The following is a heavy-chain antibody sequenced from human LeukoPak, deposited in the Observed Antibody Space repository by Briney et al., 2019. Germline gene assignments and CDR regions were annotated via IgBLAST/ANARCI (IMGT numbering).Heavy chain of an antibody. CDR2: ICYSGANS. V-gene: IGHV3-23*01. D-gene: IGHD3-16*02. J-gene: IGHJ3*01. CDR1: GFTFSGSY. Sequence: GGSLRLSCAASGFTFSGSYMIWVRQAPGEGLEWVSLICYSGANSYYTDSVRGRITISRDNSKDTLFLQRISVRDEAAAIYYCAGDMQLSTWGLGTMVTVSS. CDR3: AGDMQLST.